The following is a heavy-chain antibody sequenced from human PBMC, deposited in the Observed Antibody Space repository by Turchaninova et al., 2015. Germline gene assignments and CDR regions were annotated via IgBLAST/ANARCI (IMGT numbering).Heavy chain of an antibody. J-gene: IGHJ4*02. CDR2: INTNTGKP. CDR3: AREFYYYGSGSYYKSFDY. D-gene: IGHD3-10*01. CDR1: GYTFNHYA. V-gene: IGHV7-4-1*02. Sequence: QVQLVQSGSELEKPGASVKVSCKASGYTFNHYAINWVRQAPGQGLEWMGWINTNTGKPTYTRGCTGRFVFSLDTSVRTAYLKISTLKADDTAVYYCAREFYYYGSGSYYKSFDYWGQGTLVTVSS.